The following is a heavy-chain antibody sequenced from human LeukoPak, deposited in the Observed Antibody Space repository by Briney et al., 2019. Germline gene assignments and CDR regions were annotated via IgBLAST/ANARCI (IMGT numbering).Heavy chain of an antibody. CDR2: INPGGGGT. CDR1: GYIFTSYF. Sequence: ASVKVSCKASGYIFTSYFMHWVRQAPGQGLEWMGLINPGGGGTTYAQKVQGRVTMTRDKSTSTVYMELSSLRSEDTAMYYCAVLLRTLQLLDFWGQGTLVTVAS. CDR3: AVLLRTLQLLDF. D-gene: IGHD3-10*01. V-gene: IGHV1-46*01. J-gene: IGHJ4*02.